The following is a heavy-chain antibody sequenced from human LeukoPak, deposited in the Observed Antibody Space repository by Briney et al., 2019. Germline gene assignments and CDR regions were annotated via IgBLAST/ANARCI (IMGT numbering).Heavy chain of an antibody. D-gene: IGHD3-22*01. CDR2: IRYDGSNK. CDR1: GFTFSSYG. Sequence: PGRSLRLFCAASGFTFSSYGMHWVRQAPGKGPEGEADIRYDGSNKYYADSVTGRFTISRDNSKNTLYLQMNSLRAEDTAVYYCARDDDSGAYHFDYGGQGTLVIVSS. V-gene: IGHV3-33*01. CDR3: ARDDDSGAYHFDY. J-gene: IGHJ4*02.